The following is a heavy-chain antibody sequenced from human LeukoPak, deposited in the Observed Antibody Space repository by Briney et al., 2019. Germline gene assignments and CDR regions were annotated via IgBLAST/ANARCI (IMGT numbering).Heavy chain of an antibody. D-gene: IGHD3-10*01. Sequence: KTSETLSLTCTVSGGSISSGNYHWGWIRQPPGKGLEWVASIFYSGTTYYNPSLKSRVTISIDTSKKQFSLKLNSVTAADTAVYYCAARPYYYGSGSYNYWGQGTLVTVSS. V-gene: IGHV4-39*07. CDR2: IFYSGTT. CDR1: GGSISSGNYH. J-gene: IGHJ4*02. CDR3: AARPYYYGSGSYNY.